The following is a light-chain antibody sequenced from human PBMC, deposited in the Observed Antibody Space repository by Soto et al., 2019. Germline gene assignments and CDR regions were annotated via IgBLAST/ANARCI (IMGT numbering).Light chain of an antibody. V-gene: IGLV1-40*01. CDR3: CSYAGSSTYV. CDR1: SSNVGADNV. Sequence: QSVLTQPPSVSGAPGQRVTISCTGSSSNVGADNVVHWYQQHPGKAPKLMIYGGNKRPSGVSDRFSGSKSGNTASLTISGLQSEDEADYYCCSYAGSSTYVFGTGTKVTVL. J-gene: IGLJ1*01. CDR2: GGN.